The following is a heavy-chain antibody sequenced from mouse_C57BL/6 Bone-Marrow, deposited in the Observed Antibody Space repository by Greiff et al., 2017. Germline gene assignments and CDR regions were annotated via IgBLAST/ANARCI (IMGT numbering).Heavy chain of an antibody. Sequence: DVQLVESGGGLVKPGGSLKLSCAASGFTFSSYTMSWVRQTPEKRLEWVATISGGGGNTYYPGSVKGRFTLSRDNAKTTLYLQMSSLRSEDTALYYCARGYYYGSSLYFDYWGQGTTLTVSS. J-gene: IGHJ2*01. CDR3: ARGYYYGSSLYFDY. D-gene: IGHD1-1*01. CDR2: ISGGGGNT. V-gene: IGHV5-9*01. CDR1: GFTFSSYT.